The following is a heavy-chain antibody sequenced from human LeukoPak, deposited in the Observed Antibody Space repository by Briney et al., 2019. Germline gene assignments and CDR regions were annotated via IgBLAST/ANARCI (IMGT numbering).Heavy chain of an antibody. V-gene: IGHV3-30*19. D-gene: IGHD4-17*01. CDR3: ARVGTVTHYYYYYGMDV. CDR2: TSYDGSDK. CDR1: GFTFSSYG. Sequence: GGSLRLSCAASGFTFSSYGMHWVHQAPGKGLEWVAVTSYDGSDKYYADSVKGRFTISRDNSKNTTYLQMNSLRAEDTAVYYCARVGTVTHYYYYYGMDVWGQGTTVTVSS. J-gene: IGHJ6*02.